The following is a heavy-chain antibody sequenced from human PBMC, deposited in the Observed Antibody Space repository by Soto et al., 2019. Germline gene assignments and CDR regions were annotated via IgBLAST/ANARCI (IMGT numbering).Heavy chain of an antibody. V-gene: IGHV3-9*01. D-gene: IGHD3-16*01. Sequence: EVQLVESGGGLVQPGRSLRLSCAASGFTFDDYAMHWVRQDPGKGLEWVSGIGWNSGSIGYADSVKGRFTISRDNAKNSLYLQMNSLRAEDTALYYCAKEKGFGGVRKGMDVWGQGTTVTVSS. CDR3: AKEKGFGGVRKGMDV. CDR2: IGWNSGSI. CDR1: GFTFDDYA. J-gene: IGHJ6*02.